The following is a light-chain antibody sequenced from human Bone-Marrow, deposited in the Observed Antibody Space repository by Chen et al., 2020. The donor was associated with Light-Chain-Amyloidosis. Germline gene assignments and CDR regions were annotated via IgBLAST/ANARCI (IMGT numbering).Light chain of an antibody. CDR2: GAS. J-gene: IGKJ2*01. V-gene: IGKV3-20*01. CDR1: QILSNNY. Sequence: ELVLTQSPGTLSLSPGDRATLSCLASQILSNNYLAWYQQRRGQAPRRLIYGASNRATGIPDRFSGSGSGTDFTLTISRLEPEDFAVYYCHHYGPVHMYTFGQGTKLEIK. CDR3: HHYGPVHMYT.